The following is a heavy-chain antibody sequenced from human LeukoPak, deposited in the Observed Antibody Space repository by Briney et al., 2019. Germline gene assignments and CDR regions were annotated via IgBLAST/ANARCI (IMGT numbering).Heavy chain of an antibody. V-gene: IGHV4-30-4*08. D-gene: IGHD3-3*02. Sequence: SETLSLTCTVSGGSISSGDYYWSWIRQPPGKGLEWIGYIYYSGSTYYNPSLKSRVTISVDTSKNQFSLKLSSVTAADTAVYYCARANHFWSNLRNWFDTWGQGTLVTVFS. CDR2: IYYSGST. CDR1: GGSISSGDYY. CDR3: ARANHFWSNLRNWFDT. J-gene: IGHJ5*02.